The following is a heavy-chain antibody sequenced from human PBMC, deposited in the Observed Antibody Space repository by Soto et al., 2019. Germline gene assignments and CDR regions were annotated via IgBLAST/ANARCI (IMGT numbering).Heavy chain of an antibody. Sequence: SETLSLTCTVSGGSISSGGYYWSWIRQHPGKGLEWIGYIYYSGSTYYNPSLKSRVTISVDTSKNQFSLKLSSVTAADTAVYYCARDLGQLINYYYYGMDVWGQGTTVTVSS. CDR2: IYYSGST. J-gene: IGHJ6*02. CDR3: ARDLGQLINYYYYGMDV. CDR1: GGSISSGGYY. D-gene: IGHD5-18*01. V-gene: IGHV4-31*03.